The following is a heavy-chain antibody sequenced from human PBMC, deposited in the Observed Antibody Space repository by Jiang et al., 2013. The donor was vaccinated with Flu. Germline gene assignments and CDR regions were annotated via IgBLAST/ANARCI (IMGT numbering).Heavy chain of an antibody. J-gene: IGHJ6*02. CDR3: AREQEEGSGYYLWRYGMDV. D-gene: IGHD3-22*01. CDR1: GGSISSGGYY. Sequence: PGLVKPSQTLSLTCTVSGGSISSGGYYWSWIRQHPGKGLEWIGYIYYSGSTYYNPSLKSRVTISVDTSKNQFSLKLSSVTAADTAVYYCAREQEEGSGYYLWRYGMDVWGQGTTVTVSS. V-gene: IGHV4-31*03. CDR2: IYYSGST.